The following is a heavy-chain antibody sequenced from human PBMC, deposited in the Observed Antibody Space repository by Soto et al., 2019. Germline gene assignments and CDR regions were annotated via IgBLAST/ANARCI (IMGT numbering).Heavy chain of an antibody. CDR1: GGSISSYY. Sequence: SETLSLTCTVSGGSISSYYWSWIRQPPGKGLEWIGYIYYSGNTNYNPSLKSRVAVSVDTSKNQFSLNLSSLTAADTAVYYCARAGTYSTSSLGYWGQGTLVTVS. D-gene: IGHD6-6*01. CDR3: ARAGTYSTSSLGY. CDR2: IYYSGNT. J-gene: IGHJ4*02. V-gene: IGHV4-59*01.